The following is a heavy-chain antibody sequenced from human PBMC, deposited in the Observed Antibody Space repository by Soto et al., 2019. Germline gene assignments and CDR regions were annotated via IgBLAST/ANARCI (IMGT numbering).Heavy chain of an antibody. CDR1: GFTFSDYY. D-gene: IGHD1-1*01. CDR2: ISSSSSYT. V-gene: IGHV3-11*05. CDR3: ATLRRRDGYNRNWYFDL. Sequence: QVQLVESGGGLVKPGGSLRLSCAASGFTFSDYYMSWNRQAPGKGLEWVSYISSSSSYTNYADSVKGRFTISRDNAKNSLYLQMNSLRAEDTAVYYCATLRRRDGYNRNWYFDLWGRGTLVTVSS. J-gene: IGHJ2*01.